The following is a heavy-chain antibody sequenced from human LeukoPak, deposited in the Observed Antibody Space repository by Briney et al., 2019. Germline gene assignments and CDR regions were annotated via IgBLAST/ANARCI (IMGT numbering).Heavy chain of an antibody. J-gene: IGHJ4*02. V-gene: IGHV3-33*01. CDR1: GITFRNYG. CDR2: IWYDGSNK. D-gene: IGHD7-27*01. Sequence: GGSLRLSCAASGITFRNYGMHWVRQAPGKGLEWVAVIWYDGSNKDYADSVKGRFTVSRDNAENSLYLQMNSLRAEDTAVYYCARDGLSKLGFEYWGQGTLVTVSS. CDR3: ARDGLSKLGFEY.